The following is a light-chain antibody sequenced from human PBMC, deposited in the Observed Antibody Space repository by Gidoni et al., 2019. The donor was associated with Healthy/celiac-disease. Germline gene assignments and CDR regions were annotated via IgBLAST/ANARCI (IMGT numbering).Light chain of an antibody. J-gene: IGKJ2*01. Sequence: DIVMTQSPASLAVSLGERATINCKSSQSVLYSSNNKNYLAWYQQKPGQPPKLLIYWASTRESGVPDRFSGSGSGTDFTLTISSLQAEDVAVYYCQHRYTFGQGTKLEIK. CDR1: QSVLYSSNNKNY. CDR3: QHRYT. CDR2: WAS. V-gene: IGKV4-1*01.